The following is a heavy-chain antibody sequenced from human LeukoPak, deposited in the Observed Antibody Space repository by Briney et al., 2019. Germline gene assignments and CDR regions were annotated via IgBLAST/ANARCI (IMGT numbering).Heavy chain of an antibody. D-gene: IGHD3-22*01. CDR2: INHSGST. CDR3: ARHDSSGYYLEY. J-gene: IGHJ4*02. Sequence: SETLSLTCAVYGGSFSGYYWSWIRQSPGKGLEWIGEINHSGSTNYKSSLKSRVTMSVDTSKNQFSLKLSSVTAADTAVYYCARHDSSGYYLEYWGQGTLVTVSS. V-gene: IGHV4-34*01. CDR1: GGSFSGYY.